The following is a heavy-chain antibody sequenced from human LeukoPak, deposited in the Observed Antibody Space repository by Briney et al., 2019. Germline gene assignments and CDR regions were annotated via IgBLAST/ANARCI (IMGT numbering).Heavy chain of an antibody. J-gene: IGHJ5*02. CDR1: GYTFTSYD. CDR2: MNPNRGNT. V-gene: IGHV1-8*01. D-gene: IGHD6-6*01. Sequence: ASVKVSCKASGYTFTSYDINWVRQATGQGVEWMGWMNPNRGNTGYAQKFQVRVTLTRNTSISTAYMELTSLRAEETAVYYCARGPARRIAARTTGWFDPWGQGTLVTVSS. CDR3: ARGPARRIAARTTGWFDP.